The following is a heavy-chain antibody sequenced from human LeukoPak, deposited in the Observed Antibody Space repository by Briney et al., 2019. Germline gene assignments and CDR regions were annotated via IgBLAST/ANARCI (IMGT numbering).Heavy chain of an antibody. J-gene: IGHJ4*02. Sequence: SEALSLTCTVSGGSISSYYWSWIRQPPGKGLEWIGYIYYSGSTNYNPSLKSRVTISVDTSKNQFSLKLSSVTAADTAVYYCARGYYYDSSGYDYWGQGTLVTVSS. CDR3: ARGYYYDSSGYDY. V-gene: IGHV4-59*01. D-gene: IGHD3-22*01. CDR1: GGSISSYY. CDR2: IYYSGST.